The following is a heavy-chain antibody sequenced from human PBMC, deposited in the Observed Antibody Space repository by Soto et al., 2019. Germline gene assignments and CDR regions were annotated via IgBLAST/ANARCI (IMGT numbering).Heavy chain of an antibody. J-gene: IGHJ6*02. Sequence: GASVKVSCKVSGYTLTELSMHWVRQAPGKGLEWMGGFDPEDGETIYAQKFQGRVTMTEDTSTGTAYMELSSLRSEDTAVYYCATMTENDFWSGSGMDVWGQGTTVTVSS. CDR3: ATMTENDFWSGSGMDV. D-gene: IGHD3-3*01. CDR2: FDPEDGET. V-gene: IGHV1-24*01. CDR1: GYTLTELS.